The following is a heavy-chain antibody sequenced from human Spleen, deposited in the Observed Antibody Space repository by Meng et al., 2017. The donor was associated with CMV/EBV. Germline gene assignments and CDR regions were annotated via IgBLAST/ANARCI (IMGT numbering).Heavy chain of an antibody. Sequence: TCTASGVSISSYRYIWIRQPPGEGLEWIGYVYYTGTTNYNPSLKSRLSISLDMSKNRFSLELTSVTAADTAVYFCARDSDVVPTAIAYWGPGALVTVSS. CDR1: GVSISSYR. J-gene: IGHJ4*02. V-gene: IGHV4-59*01. CDR2: VYYTGTT. CDR3: ARDSDVVPTAIAY. D-gene: IGHD2-2*01.